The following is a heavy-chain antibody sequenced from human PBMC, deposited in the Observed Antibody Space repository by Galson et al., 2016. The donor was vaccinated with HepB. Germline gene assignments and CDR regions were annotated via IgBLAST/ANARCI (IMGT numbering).Heavy chain of an antibody. J-gene: IGHJ4*02. CDR2: ISGSVSIT. D-gene: IGHD3-10*01. V-gene: IGHV3-23*01. Sequence: SLRLSCAASGFTFSSYAMSWVRQAPGKGLEWVSTISGSVSITYYADSVKGRLTISRDNSKNTLYLQMNSLRAEDTAVYYCAKDSVLLWFGESETHSFDYWGQGTLVTVSS. CDR1: GFTFSSYA. CDR3: AKDSVLLWFGESETHSFDY.